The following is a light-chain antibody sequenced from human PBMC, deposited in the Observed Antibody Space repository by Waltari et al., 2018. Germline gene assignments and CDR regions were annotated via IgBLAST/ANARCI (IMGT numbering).Light chain of an antibody. Sequence: DIQMTQSPSSLSGSVGDRVTITCRASQGISDWLAWYQQKPGKAPKLLLYDASRLETGVPSRFSGSGSGTDFTLTISGLQSEDFGTYFCQQYNENTLLTFGGGTKVEIK. CDR1: QGISDW. CDR2: DAS. J-gene: IGKJ4*01. CDR3: QQYNENTLLT. V-gene: IGKV1-5*01.